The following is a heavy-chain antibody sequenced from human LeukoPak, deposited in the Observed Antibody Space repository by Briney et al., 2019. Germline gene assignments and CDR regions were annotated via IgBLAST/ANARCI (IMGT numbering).Heavy chain of an antibody. CDR2: ITLSGSTI. CDR3: AREPTYTSSWYTTCDY. Sequence: GGSLRLSCAASGFTFSTYNMNWVRQAPGKGLEWVSYITLSGSTIYYADSVRGRFTISRDNAKNSLYLQMTSLRAEDTAVYYCAREPTYTSSWYTTCDYWGQGTLVTVSS. CDR1: GFTFSTYN. J-gene: IGHJ4*02. D-gene: IGHD6-13*01. V-gene: IGHV3-48*01.